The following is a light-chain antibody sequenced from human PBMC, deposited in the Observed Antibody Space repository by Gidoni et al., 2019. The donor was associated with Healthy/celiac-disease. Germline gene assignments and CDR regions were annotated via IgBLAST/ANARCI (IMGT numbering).Light chain of an antibody. CDR2: GAS. Sequence: ESVLTQSPGTLALSPGERATLSCRASQSVSSSYFAWYQQKPGQAPRLLIYGASSRATGIPDRFSGSGSGTDFTLTLSSLEPEDFAVYYCQQYCSSPSTFGQGTKVEIK. J-gene: IGKJ1*01. CDR1: QSVSSSY. V-gene: IGKV3-20*01. CDR3: QQYCSSPST.